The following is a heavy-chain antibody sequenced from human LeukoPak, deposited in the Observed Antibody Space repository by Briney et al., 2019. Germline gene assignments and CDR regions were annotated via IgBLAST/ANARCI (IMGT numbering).Heavy chain of an antibody. D-gene: IGHD2-2*01. Sequence: GGSLRLSCAASGFTVSSNYMSWVRQAPGKGLEWVSVIYSGGSTYYADSVKGRFTISRDNSKNTLYLQMNSLRAEDTAVYYCARDIVVVPAAGFDPWGQGTLVTVSS. J-gene: IGHJ5*02. CDR3: ARDIVVVPAAGFDP. CDR2: IYSGGST. CDR1: GFTVSSNY. V-gene: IGHV3-66*01.